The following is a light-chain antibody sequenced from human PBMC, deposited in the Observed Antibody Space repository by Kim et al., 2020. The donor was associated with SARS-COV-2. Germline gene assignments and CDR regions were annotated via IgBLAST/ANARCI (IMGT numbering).Light chain of an antibody. J-gene: IGLJ2*01. V-gene: IGLV3-1*01. CDR2: QYS. CDR3: QAWDSSTEV. Sequence: SYELTQPPSVSVSPGHTASITCSGDKLGDKYACWYQQKPGQSPVLVIYQYSKRPSGIPERFSGSNSGNTATLTISGTQAMDEADYYCQAWDSSTEVFGGGTQLTVL. CDR1: KLGDKY.